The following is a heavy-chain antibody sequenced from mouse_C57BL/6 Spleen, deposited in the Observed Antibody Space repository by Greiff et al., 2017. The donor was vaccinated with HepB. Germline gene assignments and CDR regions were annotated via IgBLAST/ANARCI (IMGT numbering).Heavy chain of an antibody. CDR2: INPSSGYT. J-gene: IGHJ2*01. CDR3: ARHVYYGSSYDY. Sequence: QVHVKQSGAELAKPGASVKLSCKASGYTFTSYWMHWVKQRPGQGLEWIGYINPSSGYTKYNQKFKDKATLTADKSYSTAYMQLSSLTYEDSAVYYCARHVYYGSSYDYWGQGTTLTVSS. D-gene: IGHD1-1*01. V-gene: IGHV1-7*01. CDR1: GYTFTSYW.